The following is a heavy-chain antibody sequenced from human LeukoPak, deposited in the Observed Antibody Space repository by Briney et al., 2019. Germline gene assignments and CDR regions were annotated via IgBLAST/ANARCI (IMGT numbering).Heavy chain of an antibody. CDR3: AKGRLRIAARPDVVYYYYMDV. CDR1: GFTFSSYA. Sequence: PGGSLRLSCAASGFTFSSYAMSWVRQAPGKGLEWVSGTSGSGGSTYYAGSVKGRFTISRDNSKNTLYLQMNSLRAEDTAVYYCAKGRLRIAARPDVVYYYYMDVWGKGTTVTVSS. CDR2: TSGSGGST. J-gene: IGHJ6*03. D-gene: IGHD6-6*01. V-gene: IGHV3-23*01.